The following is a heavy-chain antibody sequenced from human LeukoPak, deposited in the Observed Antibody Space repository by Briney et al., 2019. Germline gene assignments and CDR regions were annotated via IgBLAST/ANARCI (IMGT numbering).Heavy chain of an antibody. CDR1: GYTFAGYY. CDR2: INPNSGGT. D-gene: IGHD3-9*01. Sequence: ASVKVSCKTSGYTFAGYYIHWVRQAPGQGLEWMAWINPNSGGTNYAQTFQGRVTITSDTSISTAYMELSSLRSDDTAIYYCARSPYDVLTGSPDYWGQGTLVTVSP. CDR3: ARSPYDVLTGSPDY. J-gene: IGHJ4*02. V-gene: IGHV1-2*02.